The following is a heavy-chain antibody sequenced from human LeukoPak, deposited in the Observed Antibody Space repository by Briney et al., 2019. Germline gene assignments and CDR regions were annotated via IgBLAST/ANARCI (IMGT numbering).Heavy chain of an antibody. V-gene: IGHV3-30*02. D-gene: IGHD2-15*01. CDR1: AFTFSAYG. CDR3: ARLPSGAFDI. J-gene: IGHJ3*02. CDR2: IRFDGVNK. Sequence: GGSLRLSCAASAFTFSAYGMHWVRQTPGKGLEWVAFIRFDGVNKYYADSVKGRFTISRDNSKNTLYLQMDSLRAEDTAVYYCARLPSGAFDIWGQGTMVTVSS.